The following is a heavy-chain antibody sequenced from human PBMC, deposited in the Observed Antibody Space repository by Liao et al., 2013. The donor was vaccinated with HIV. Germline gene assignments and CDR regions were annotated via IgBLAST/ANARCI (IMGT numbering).Heavy chain of an antibody. CDR3: ARSDYDFWSGYRYYFDY. J-gene: IGHJ4*02. D-gene: IGHD3-3*01. CDR1: GGSISSGSYY. Sequence: QVQLQESGPGLVKPSQTLSLTCTVSGGSISSGSYYWSWIRQPAGKGLEWIGRIYTSGSTNYNPSLKSRVTISVDTSKNQFSLKLSSVTAADTAVYYCARSDYDFWSGYRYYFDYWGQGTLVTVSS. CDR2: IYTSGST. V-gene: IGHV4-61*02.